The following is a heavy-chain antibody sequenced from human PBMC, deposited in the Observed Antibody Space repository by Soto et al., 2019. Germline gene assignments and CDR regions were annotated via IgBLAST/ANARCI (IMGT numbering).Heavy chain of an antibody. CDR2: INHSGST. CDR1: GGSSSGYY. J-gene: IGHJ3*02. Sequence: QVQLQQWGAGLLKPSETLSLTCAVYGGSSSGYYWSWIRQPPGKGLEWIGEINHSGSTNYNPSLKSRVTISVDTSKNQFSLKLSSVTAADTAVYYCARSPFGELFEVTDAFDIWGQGTMVTVSS. V-gene: IGHV4-34*01. CDR3: ARSPFGELFEVTDAFDI. D-gene: IGHD3-10*01.